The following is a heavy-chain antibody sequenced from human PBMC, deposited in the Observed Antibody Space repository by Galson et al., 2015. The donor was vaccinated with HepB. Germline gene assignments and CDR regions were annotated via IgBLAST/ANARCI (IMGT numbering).Heavy chain of an antibody. CDR2: IIPIFGTA. CDR3: ARDLAAAGTLYYYYYYMDV. D-gene: IGHD6-13*01. V-gene: IGHV1-69*13. Sequence: SVKVSCKASGGTFSSYAISWVRQAPGQGLEWMGGIIPIFGTANYAQKFQGRVTITADESTSTAYMELSSLRSEDTAVYYCARDLAAAGTLYYYYYYMDVWGKGTTITVSS. J-gene: IGHJ6*03. CDR1: GGTFSSYA.